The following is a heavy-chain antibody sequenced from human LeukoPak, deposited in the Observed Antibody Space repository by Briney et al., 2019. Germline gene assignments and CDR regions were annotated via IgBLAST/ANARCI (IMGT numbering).Heavy chain of an antibody. CDR2: MNPNSGNT. V-gene: IGHV1-8*03. J-gene: IGHJ6*03. D-gene: IGHD3/OR15-3a*01. CDR3: ARGSRGRTYYYYMDV. Sequence: ASVKVSCKASGYTFTSYDINWVRQATGQGLEWMGWMNPNSGNTGYAQKFQGRVTITRNTSISTAYMELSSLRSEDTAVHYCARGSRGRTYYYYMDVWGKGTTVTVSS. CDR1: GYTFTSYD.